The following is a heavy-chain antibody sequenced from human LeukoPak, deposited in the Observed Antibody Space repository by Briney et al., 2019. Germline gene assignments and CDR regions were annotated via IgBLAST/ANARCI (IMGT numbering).Heavy chain of an antibody. CDR1: GGSISSSSYY. Sequence: PSETLSLTCTVSGGSISSSSYYWGWIRQPPGKGLEWIGSIYYSGSTYYNPSLKSRVTISLDTSKNQFSLKLSSVTAADTAVYYCARVTATESGYYYYYYMDVWGKGTTVTVSS. V-gene: IGHV4-39*07. J-gene: IGHJ6*03. CDR3: ARVTATESGYYYYYYMDV. CDR2: IYYSGST. D-gene: IGHD6-25*01.